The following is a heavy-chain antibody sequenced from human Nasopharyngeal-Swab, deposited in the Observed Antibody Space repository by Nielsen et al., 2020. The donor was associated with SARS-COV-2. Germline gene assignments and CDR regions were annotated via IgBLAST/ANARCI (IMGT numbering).Heavy chain of an antibody. Sequence: ASVKVSCKASGYTLTGYYMHWVRQAPGQGLEWMGWMNPKSGVTSYAQKFQGRVTMTWDTSTSTAYMELSRLRSDDTAVYYCARDATGDEYFDYWGQGTLVTVSS. J-gene: IGHJ4*02. CDR1: GYTLTGYY. CDR2: MNPKSGVT. V-gene: IGHV1-2*02. D-gene: IGHD7-27*01. CDR3: ARDATGDEYFDY.